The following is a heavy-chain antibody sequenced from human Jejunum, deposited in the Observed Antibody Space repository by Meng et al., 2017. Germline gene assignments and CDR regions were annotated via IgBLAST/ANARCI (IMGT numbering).Heavy chain of an antibody. D-gene: IGHD6-6*01. CDR1: GGSVSSAAYY. J-gene: IGHJ4*02. V-gene: IGHV4-61*08. CDR2: IYYSGGT. CDR3: AHSSSSSSFGFDY. Sequence: QGQAQEAGPGLVRPSETLSLTCTVSGGSVSSAAYYWNWIRQPPGKGLEWIGYIYYSGGTTYSPSLNSRVTISIDTAKNQVSLKVSSVTAADTAVYYCAHSSSSSSFGFDYWGQGTLVTASS.